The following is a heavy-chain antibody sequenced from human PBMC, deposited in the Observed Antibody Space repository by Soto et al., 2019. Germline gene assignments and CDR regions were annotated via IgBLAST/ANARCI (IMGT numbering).Heavy chain of an antibody. CDR1: GFTFSSYW. J-gene: IGHJ4*02. CDR2: INSDGSST. Sequence: VQLVESGGGLVQPGGSLRLSCAASGFTFSSYWMHWVRQAPGKGLVWVSRINSDGSSTSYADSVKGRFTISRDNAKHTLYLEMNSLRAEDTAVYYCTRADYGGNSFDYWGQGTLVTVSS. D-gene: IGHD4-17*01. V-gene: IGHV3-74*01. CDR3: TRADYGGNSFDY.